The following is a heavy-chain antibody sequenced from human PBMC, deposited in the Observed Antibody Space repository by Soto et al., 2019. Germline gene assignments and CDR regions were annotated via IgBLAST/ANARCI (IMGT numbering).Heavy chain of an antibody. V-gene: IGHV1-2*02. Sequence: QVQVVQSGAEVKKPGASVKISCKTSGYSFTDDYLHWVRQAPGQGLEWVGWINPHSGSTNFAQKFLGRVSMNRDTSISTAYMELFGLTSDDTAIYYCARAVYCGDDCYSYGMDVWGQGTTVTVSS. D-gene: IGHD2-21*02. CDR3: ARAVYCGDDCYSYGMDV. J-gene: IGHJ6*02. CDR2: INPHSGST. CDR1: GYSFTDDY.